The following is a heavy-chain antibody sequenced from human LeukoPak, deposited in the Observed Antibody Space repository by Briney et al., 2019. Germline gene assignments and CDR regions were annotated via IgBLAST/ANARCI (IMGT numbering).Heavy chain of an antibody. CDR2: INPNSGGT. CDR1: GYTFTGYY. CDR3: ARGGLSGKLGYCSSTSCYTRY. V-gene: IGHV1-2*02. J-gene: IGHJ4*02. D-gene: IGHD2-2*02. Sequence: ASVKVSCKASGYTFTGYYMHWVRQAPGQGLEWMGWINPNSGGTNYAQKFQGRVTMTRDTSISTAYMELSRLRSDDTAVYYCARGGLSGKLGYCSSTSCYTRYWGQGTLVTVSS.